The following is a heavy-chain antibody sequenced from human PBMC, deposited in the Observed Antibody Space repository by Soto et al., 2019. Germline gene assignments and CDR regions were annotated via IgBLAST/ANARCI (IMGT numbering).Heavy chain of an antibody. D-gene: IGHD1-26*01. V-gene: IGHV1-18*01. CDR3: ARGGGGFGDY. CDR1: GYTFTNYG. CDR2: ISGYNGNT. J-gene: IGHJ4*02. Sequence: QIQLVQSGPEVKKPGASVKVSCKTAGYTFTNYGVSWVRQAPGQGLEWMGWISGYNGNTNYAQNLQDRVTMTTDTSTGTVYRELRSLTSDDTPVYNCARGGGGFGDYGGQGTLVGVSS.